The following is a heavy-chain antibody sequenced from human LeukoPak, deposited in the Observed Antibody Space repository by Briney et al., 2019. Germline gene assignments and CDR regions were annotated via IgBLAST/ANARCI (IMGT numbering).Heavy chain of an antibody. D-gene: IGHD2-2*01. J-gene: IGHJ4*02. CDR3: AKDQAYVLVAGGSFDY. CDR1: GFTFSSYA. CDR2: ISYDGSNK. V-gene: IGHV3-30*04. Sequence: GRSLRLSCAASGFTFSSYAMHWVRQAPGKGLEWVAVISYDGSNKYYADSVKGRFTISRDNSKNTLYLQMNSLRAEDTAVYYCAKDQAYVLVAGGSFDYWGQGTLVTVSS.